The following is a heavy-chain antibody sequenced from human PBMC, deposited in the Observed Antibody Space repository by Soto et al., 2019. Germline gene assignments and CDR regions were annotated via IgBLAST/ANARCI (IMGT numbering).Heavy chain of an antibody. CDR1: GYTFTSYD. CDR3: ARGVKYGAYSRWFDP. CDR2: MNSNSGNT. J-gene: IGHJ5*02. Sequence: QVQLVQSGAEVKKPGASVKVSCKASGYTFTSYDINWVRQATGQGLEYLGWMNSNSGNTGYVQKFQGRVTMPRDTSISTAYMELSSLRSEDTAVYFCARGVKYGAYSRWFDPWGQGTLVTVSS. V-gene: IGHV1-8*01. D-gene: IGHD4-17*01.